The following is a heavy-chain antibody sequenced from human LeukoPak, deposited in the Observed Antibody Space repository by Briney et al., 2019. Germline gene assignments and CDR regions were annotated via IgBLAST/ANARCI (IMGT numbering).Heavy chain of an antibody. CDR3: AKDQGMAADGTNSNWFDP. CDR1: GFTLRSYA. Sequence: GGSLRLSCAASGFTLRSYAMSSVRQAPGKGLEWVSGISGSGGTTYYADSVKGRFTISRDNSKNTLYLQMNSLRAEDTAVYFCAKDQGMAADGTNSNWFDPWGQGTLVTVSS. J-gene: IGHJ5*02. CDR2: ISGSGGTT. D-gene: IGHD6-13*01. V-gene: IGHV3-23*01.